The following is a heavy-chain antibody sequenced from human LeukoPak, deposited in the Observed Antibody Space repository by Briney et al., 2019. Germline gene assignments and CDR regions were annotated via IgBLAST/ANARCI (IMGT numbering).Heavy chain of an antibody. D-gene: IGHD5-12*01. V-gene: IGHV4-38-2*02. Sequence: SETLSLTCTLSGYSISSGYYWGWIRQSPGKGLQWIGSVYHSGRTHYNPSLTSRVTISADTSKSQFSLKLSSVSAADTAMYYCVRGGYDFANHWFDLWGQGTLVTVSS. CDR3: VRGGYDFANHWFDL. CDR2: VYHSGRT. J-gene: IGHJ5*02. CDR1: GYSISSGYY.